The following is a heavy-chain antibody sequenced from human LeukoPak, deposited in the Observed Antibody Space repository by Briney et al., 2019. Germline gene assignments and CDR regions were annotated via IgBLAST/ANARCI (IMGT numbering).Heavy chain of an antibody. CDR2: ISWNSGSI. D-gene: IGHD5-18*01. V-gene: IGHV3-48*01. Sequence: GGSLRLSCAASGFTFSSYSMNWVRQAPGKCLEWVSGISWNSGSIGYADSVKGRFTISRDNSKNTLYLQMNSLRAEDTAVYYCAKETAARRRNNWFDPWGQGTLVTVSS. J-gene: IGHJ5*02. CDR3: AKETAARRRNNWFDP. CDR1: GFTFSSYS.